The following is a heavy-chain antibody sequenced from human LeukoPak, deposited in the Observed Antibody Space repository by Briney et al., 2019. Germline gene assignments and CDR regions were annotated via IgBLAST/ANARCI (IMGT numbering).Heavy chain of an antibody. CDR3: ARLDILTAANFDP. D-gene: IGHD3-9*01. V-gene: IGHV4-31*03. CDR2: IYYSGGT. CDR1: GGSISSGNYY. Sequence: SQTLSLICTVSGGSISSGNYYWSWLRQHPGKGLEWIGYIYYSGGTQYNPSLKSRLTISVETSKNQFSLRLSSVTAADTAVYYCARLDILTAANFDPWGQGTLVTVSS. J-gene: IGHJ5*02.